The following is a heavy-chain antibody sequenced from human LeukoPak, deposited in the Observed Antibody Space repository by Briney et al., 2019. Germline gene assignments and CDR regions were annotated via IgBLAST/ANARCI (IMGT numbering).Heavy chain of an antibody. CDR2: INPNSGGT. CDR3: ASLPGIAAAGVDY. D-gene: IGHD6-13*01. CDR1: GYTFTGYY. V-gene: IGHV1-2*02. Sequence: ASVKVSCKASGYTFTGYYMHWVRQAPGQGLEWMGWINPNSGGTNYAQKFQGRVTMTRDTSICTAYMELSRLRSDDTAVYYCASLPGIAAAGVDYWGQGTLVTVSS. J-gene: IGHJ4*02.